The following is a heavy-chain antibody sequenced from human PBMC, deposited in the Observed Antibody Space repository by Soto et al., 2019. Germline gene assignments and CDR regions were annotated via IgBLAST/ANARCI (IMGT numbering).Heavy chain of an antibody. CDR3: ARDGIAVARFGY. Sequence: QVQLVQSGAEVKKPGASVKVSCKASGYTFTSYGITWVRQAPGQGLEWMGWISVYSGNTNYAQKFQGRVTMTTDTSPSPAYMELRSLRSDDTAVYYCARDGIAVARFGYWGQGTLVTVSS. D-gene: IGHD6-19*01. CDR1: GYTFTSYG. V-gene: IGHV1-18*01. CDR2: ISVYSGNT. J-gene: IGHJ4*02.